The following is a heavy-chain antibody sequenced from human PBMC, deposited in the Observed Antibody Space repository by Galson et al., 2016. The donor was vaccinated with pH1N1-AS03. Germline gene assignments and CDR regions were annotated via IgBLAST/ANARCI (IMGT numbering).Heavy chain of an antibody. CDR3: ARDLEMPTAH. D-gene: IGHD5-24*01. J-gene: IGHJ4*02. V-gene: IGHV3-23*01. CDR2: LDGGGDGT. CDR1: GFSVRANA. Sequence: SLRLSCAASGFSVRANAMSWVRQAPGKGLEWVASLDGGGDGTHYAGSVKGRFSLSRDNFKNTVDLQMNRLRTEDTAVYYCARDLEMPTAHWGQGTLVTVSS.